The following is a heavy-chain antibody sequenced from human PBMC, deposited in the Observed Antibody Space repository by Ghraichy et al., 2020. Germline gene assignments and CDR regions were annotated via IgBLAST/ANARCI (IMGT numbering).Heavy chain of an antibody. CDR3: ARRPDSFDI. Sequence: LSLTCAVSGGSFSGYYWNWIRQPPGKGLEWIGEINHSGSTTYNPSLKSRITISVDTSKNQFSLKVSSVTAADTAIYYCARRPDSFDIWGQGTMVTVSS. D-gene: IGHD3-22*01. J-gene: IGHJ3*02. CDR2: INHSGST. CDR1: GGSFSGYY. V-gene: IGHV4-34*01.